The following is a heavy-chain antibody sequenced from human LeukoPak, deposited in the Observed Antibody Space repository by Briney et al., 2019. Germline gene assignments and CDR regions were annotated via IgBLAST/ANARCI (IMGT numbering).Heavy chain of an antibody. V-gene: IGHV4-4*02. J-gene: IGHJ4*02. D-gene: IGHD2-8*01. CDR2: VSLSGLT. CDR3: SRENGAFSPFGY. Sequence: SETMSLPCGLSSGSITSTNWWSWVRQPPGQGLEWIGEVSLSGLTNYNPSLSSRVIMALDTSKNHLSLHLTSVTAADTAVYYCSRENGAFSPFGYWGQGYLVTVLS. CDR1: SGSITSTNW.